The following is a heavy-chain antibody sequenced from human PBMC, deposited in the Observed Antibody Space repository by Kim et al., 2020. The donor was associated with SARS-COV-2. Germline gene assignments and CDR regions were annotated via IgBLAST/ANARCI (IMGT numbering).Heavy chain of an antibody. CDR3: VRVAVTVTGYFQH. V-gene: IGHV1-3*01. CDR2: INGGRGDT. Sequence: ASVKVSCKASGYTFTDYHLHWLRQAPGQRLEWMGCINGGRGDTKYAQKFQGRVMFTRDPSASTVYMDLSSLRSEDTAIFYCVRVAVTVTGYFQHWGQGTLVTVSS. D-gene: IGHD6-19*01. J-gene: IGHJ1*01. CDR1: GYTFTDYH.